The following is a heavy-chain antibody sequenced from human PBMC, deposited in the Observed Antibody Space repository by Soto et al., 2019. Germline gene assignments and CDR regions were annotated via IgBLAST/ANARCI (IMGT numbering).Heavy chain of an antibody. V-gene: IGHV4-34*01. Sequence: SETLSLTCAVYGGSFSGYYWSWIRQPPGKGLEWIGEINHSGSTNYNPSLKSRVTISVDTSKNQFSLKLSSVTAADTAVYYCARGRGRVFDGGWYAPGGRGTLDTVSA. CDR3: ARGRGRVFDGGWYAP. J-gene: IGHJ5*02. CDR1: GGSFSGYY. D-gene: IGHD3-9*01. CDR2: INHSGST.